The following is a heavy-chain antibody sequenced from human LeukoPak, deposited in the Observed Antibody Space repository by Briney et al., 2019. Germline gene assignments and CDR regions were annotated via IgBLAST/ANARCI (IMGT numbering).Heavy chain of an antibody. V-gene: IGHV4-31*03. D-gene: IGHD3-22*01. J-gene: IGHJ3*02. CDR3: ARDLDYFDSSGYFFDM. CDR2: IYYSGST. Sequence: PSETLSLTCTVSGGSISSGGYYWSWIRQHPGKGLEWIGYIYYSGSTYYNPSLKSRVTISVDTSKNQFSLKLSSVTAADTAVYYCARDLDYFDSSGYFFDMWGQGTMVTVSS. CDR1: GGSISSGGYY.